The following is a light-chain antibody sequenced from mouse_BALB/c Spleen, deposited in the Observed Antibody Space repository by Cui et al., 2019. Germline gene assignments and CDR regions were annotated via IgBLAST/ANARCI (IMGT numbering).Light chain of an antibody. CDR2: GAS. CDR3: QNDHSYPFT. V-gene: IGKV8-28*01. CDR1: QSLLNSGNQKNY. Sequence: DIVMTQSPSSLSVSAGEKDTMSCKSSQSLLNSGNQKNYLAWYQQKPGQPPKLLIYGASTRESGVPDRFTGSGSGTDFTLTISSVQAEDLAVYYCQNDHSYPFTFGSGTKLEIK. J-gene: IGKJ4*01.